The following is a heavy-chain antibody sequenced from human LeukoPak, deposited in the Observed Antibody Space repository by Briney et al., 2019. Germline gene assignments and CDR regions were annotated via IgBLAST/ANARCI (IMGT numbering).Heavy chain of an antibody. J-gene: IGHJ6*04. CDR3: ARDRHYYGSGSFPDV. Sequence: SETLSLTCAVYGGSFSGYYWSWIRQPPGKGLEWIGEINHSGSTNYNPSLKSRVTISVDTSKNQFSLKLSSVTAADTAVYYCARDRHYYGSGSFPDVWGKGTTVTVSS. CDR2: INHSGST. V-gene: IGHV4-34*01. CDR1: GGSFSGYY. D-gene: IGHD3-10*01.